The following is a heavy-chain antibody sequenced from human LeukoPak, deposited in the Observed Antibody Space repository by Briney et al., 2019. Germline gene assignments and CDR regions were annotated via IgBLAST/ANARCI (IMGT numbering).Heavy chain of an antibody. J-gene: IGHJ4*02. D-gene: IGHD6-13*01. CDR1: GFTFRTYG. Sequence: GGSLRLSCAASGFTFRTYGMHWVRQAPGKGLEGGAFIRNDGTIKYCADSVKGRFTISRDNSKSTLYLQMNSLRAEDTAVYYCAKTGSSSWGYFDYWGQGTLVTVSS. CDR3: AKTGSSSWGYFDY. V-gene: IGHV3-30*02. CDR2: IRNDGTIK.